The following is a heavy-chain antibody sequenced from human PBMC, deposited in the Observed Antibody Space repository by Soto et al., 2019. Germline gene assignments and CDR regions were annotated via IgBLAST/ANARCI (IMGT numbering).Heavy chain of an antibody. CDR1: GGSFSGYY. V-gene: IGHV4-34*01. CDR2: INHSGST. Sequence: PSETLSLTCAVYGGSFSGYYWSWIRQPPGKGLEWIGEINHSGSTNYNPSLKSRVTISVDTSKNQFSLKLSSVTAADTAVYYCASFFVTHDFWSGYYGTALHNWGQGTLVTVSS. D-gene: IGHD3-3*01. J-gene: IGHJ4*02. CDR3: ASFFVTHDFWSGYYGTALHN.